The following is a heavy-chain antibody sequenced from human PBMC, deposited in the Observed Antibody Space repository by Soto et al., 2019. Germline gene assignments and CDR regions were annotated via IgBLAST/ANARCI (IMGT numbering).Heavy chain of an antibody. V-gene: IGHV1-69*12. D-gene: IGHD2-15*01. Sequence: QVQLVQSGAEVKKPGSSVKVSCKASGGTFSSYAISWVRQAPGQGLEWMGGIIPIFGTANYAQKFQGRVTITADXSXSXXYMELSSRRSEATAVYYCARVVTVVKSFHYWYFDLWGRGTLVTVSS. J-gene: IGHJ2*01. CDR2: IIPIFGTA. CDR1: GGTFSSYA. CDR3: ARVVTVVKSFHYWYFDL.